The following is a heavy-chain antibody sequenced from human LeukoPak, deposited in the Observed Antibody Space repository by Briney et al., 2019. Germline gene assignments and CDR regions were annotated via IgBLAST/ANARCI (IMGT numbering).Heavy chain of an antibody. CDR1: GYSFTNDW. Sequence: GESLKISCKGFGYSFTNDWIGWVRQMPGKGLEWMGIIYPGDSDAKYSPSFQGQVTMSVDKSITTAYLQWSSLKASDTAMYYCARQVEIGRQYGMDVWGQGTTVTVSS. V-gene: IGHV5-51*01. CDR2: IYPGDSDA. J-gene: IGHJ6*02. CDR3: ARQVEIGRQYGMDV. D-gene: IGHD3-22*01.